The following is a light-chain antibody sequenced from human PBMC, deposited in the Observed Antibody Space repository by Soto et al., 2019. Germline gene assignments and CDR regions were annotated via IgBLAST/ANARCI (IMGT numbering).Light chain of an antibody. Sequence: QSALTQPASVSGSPGQSIIISCTGTSSDVGGYNYVSWYQQHPGKAPKLMIYEVSNRPSGVSNRFSGSKSDNTASLTISGLEAEDEADYYCRSYTSSITYVFGTGTKLTVL. V-gene: IGLV2-14*01. CDR3: RSYTSSITYV. CDR2: EVS. CDR1: SSDVGGYNY. J-gene: IGLJ1*01.